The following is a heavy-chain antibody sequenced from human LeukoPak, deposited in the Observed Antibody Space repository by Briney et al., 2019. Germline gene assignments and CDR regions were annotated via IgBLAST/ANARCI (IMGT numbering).Heavy chain of an antibody. V-gene: IGHV4-61*02. J-gene: IGHJ4*02. CDR3: ARHESFRSSWNY. CDR2: IYTSGST. Sequence: NPSETLSLTCTVSGGSISSGSYYWSWIRQPAGKGLEWIGRIYTSGSTNYNPSLKSRVTILVDTSKNQFSLKLSSVTAADTAVYYCARHESFRSSWNYWGQGTLVTVSS. CDR1: GGSISSGSYY. D-gene: IGHD6-13*01.